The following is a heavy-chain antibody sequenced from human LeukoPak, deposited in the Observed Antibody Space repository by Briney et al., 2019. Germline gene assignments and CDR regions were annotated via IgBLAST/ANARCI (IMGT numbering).Heavy chain of an antibody. Sequence: PSETLSLTCTVSGGSISSYYWSWVRQPAGKGLEWIGRIYTSGSTNYNPSLKSRVTMSVDTSKNQFSLKLSSVTAADTAVYYCARADYDILTGYYSDYWGQGTLVTVSS. J-gene: IGHJ4*02. CDR1: GGSISSYY. CDR2: IYTSGST. D-gene: IGHD3-9*01. V-gene: IGHV4-4*07. CDR3: ARADYDILTGYYSDY.